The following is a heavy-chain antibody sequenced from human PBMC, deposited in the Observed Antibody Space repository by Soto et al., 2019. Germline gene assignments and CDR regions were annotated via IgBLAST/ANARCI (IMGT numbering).Heavy chain of an antibody. Sequence: SVKVSCKASGDTFSSYAVNWVRQAPGRGLEWMGRIITVLGTTDYAQNFKGRLTITAEKSTKTVYMELRSLRSEDTAVYYCARRKYCGYDCYHKHYYGMDVWGQGTTLTVSS. CDR1: GDTFSSYA. CDR2: IITVLGTT. CDR3: ARRKYCGYDCYHKHYYGMDV. D-gene: IGHD2-21*01. V-gene: IGHV1-69*04. J-gene: IGHJ6*02.